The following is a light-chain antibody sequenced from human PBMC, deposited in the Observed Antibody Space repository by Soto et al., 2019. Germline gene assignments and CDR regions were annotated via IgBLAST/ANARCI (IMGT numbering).Light chain of an antibody. Sequence: QSVLTQPRSVSGSPGQSVTISCTGTSSDVGGYNYVSWYQQHPGKAPKLMIYDVNKRPSGVPDRFSGSKSGNTASLTISGVQAEDEADYYCCSYAGSYTYVVGTGTKLTVL. CDR1: SSDVGGYNY. CDR3: CSYAGSYTYV. J-gene: IGLJ1*01. CDR2: DVN. V-gene: IGLV2-11*01.